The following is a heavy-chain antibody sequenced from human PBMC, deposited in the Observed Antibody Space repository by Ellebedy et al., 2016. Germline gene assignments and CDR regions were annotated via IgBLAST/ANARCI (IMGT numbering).Heavy chain of an antibody. J-gene: IGHJ5*02. CDR2: RNQDGSEK. D-gene: IGHD1-26*01. Sequence: GESLKISCAASGFTFSSYWMSWVRQAPGKGLEWVANRNQDGSEKYYVDSVKGRFTIYRDNAKNSLYLQMNSLRAEDTAVYYCERDRENSGSSDHWGQGTLVTVSS. CDR1: GFTFSSYW. CDR3: ERDRENSGSSDH. V-gene: IGHV3-7*04.